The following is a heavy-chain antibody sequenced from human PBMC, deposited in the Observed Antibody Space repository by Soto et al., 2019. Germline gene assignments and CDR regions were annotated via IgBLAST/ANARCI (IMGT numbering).Heavy chain of an antibody. J-gene: IGHJ5*02. CDR1: GYTFTSYG. CDR3: ARATRCYDYVWGSYRYSCWFDP. D-gene: IGHD3-16*02. V-gene: IGHV1-18*01. Sequence: ASVKVSCKASGYTFTSYGISWVRQAPGQGLEWMGWISAYNGNTNYAQKLQGRVTMTTDTYTSTAYTELRSLRSDDTAVYYCARATRCYDYVWGSYRYSCWFDPWGQGTLVTVSS. CDR2: ISAYNGNT.